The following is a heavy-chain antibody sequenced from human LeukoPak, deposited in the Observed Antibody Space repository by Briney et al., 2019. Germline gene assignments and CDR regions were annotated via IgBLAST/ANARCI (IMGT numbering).Heavy chain of an antibody. J-gene: IGHJ3*02. CDR1: GFTFSNSE. V-gene: IGHV3-48*03. D-gene: IGHD2-15*01. Sequence: GGSLRLSCAASGFTFSNSEMNWVRQAPGKGLEWVSYISGSGYTIFYADSVKGRFTISRDNAKNSLFLQMNSLRAEDTAVYYCAKALHAYCSGGSCYVDAFDIWGQGTMVTVSS. CDR3: AKALHAYCSGGSCYVDAFDI. CDR2: ISGSGYTI.